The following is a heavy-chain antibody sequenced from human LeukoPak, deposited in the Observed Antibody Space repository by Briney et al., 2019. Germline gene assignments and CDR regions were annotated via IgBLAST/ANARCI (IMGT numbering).Heavy chain of an antibody. J-gene: IGHJ4*02. CDR3: ARRSDSGSDDGEDYFDY. V-gene: IGHV4-39*01. CDR2: MYYDGRS. CDR1: GGSINSGTFY. Sequence: PSETLSLTCTVSGGSINSGTFYWGWIRQPPGKGLEWIGSMYYDGRSYYNPSLKSRVTTSVDTSKNQFSLKLTSVTAADTAVYFCARRSDSGSDDGEDYFDYWGQGTLVTVSS. D-gene: IGHD1-26*01.